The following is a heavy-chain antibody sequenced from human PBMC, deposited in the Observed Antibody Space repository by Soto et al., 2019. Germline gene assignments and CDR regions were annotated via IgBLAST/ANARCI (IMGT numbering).Heavy chain of an antibody. CDR2: INHSGST. D-gene: IGHD2-15*01. J-gene: IGHJ3*02. CDR3: ARGEEYCSGGSCYFLDAFDI. V-gene: IGHV4-34*01. CDR1: GGSFSGYY. Sequence: SETLSLTCAVYGGSFSGYYWSWIRQPPGKGLEWIGEINHSGSTNYNPSLKSRVTISVDTSKNQFSLKLSSVTAADTAVYYCARGEEYCSGGSCYFLDAFDIWGQGTMVTVSS.